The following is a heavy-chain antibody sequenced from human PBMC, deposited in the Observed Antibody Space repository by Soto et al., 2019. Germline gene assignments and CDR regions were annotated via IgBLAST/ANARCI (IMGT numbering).Heavy chain of an antibody. CDR3: ARLQIVVLTAIPVCWFDP. D-gene: IGHD2-21*02. J-gene: IGHJ5*02. Sequence: QVQLQESGPGLVKPSETLSLTCTVSGASISHYYWSWIRQPPGKGLEWIGYVYYSGNTSYNPSLKSRVTISVDTSKDQFSLNLNSVTAADTAVYYCARLQIVVLTAIPVCWFDPWGQGPLVAVSS. V-gene: IGHV4-59*01. CDR1: GASISHYY. CDR2: VYYSGNT.